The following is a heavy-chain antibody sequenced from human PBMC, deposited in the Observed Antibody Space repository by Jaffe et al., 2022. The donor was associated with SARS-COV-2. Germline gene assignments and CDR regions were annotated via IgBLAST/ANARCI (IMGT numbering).Heavy chain of an antibody. V-gene: IGHV2-26*01. J-gene: IGHJ4*02. CDR3: ARIMEVVVAATPLFLFDY. Sequence: QVTLKESGPVLVKPTETLTLTCTVSGFSLSNARMGVSWIRQPPGKALEWLAHIFSNDEKSYSTSLKSRLTISKDTSKSQVVLTMTNMDPVDTATYYCARIMEVVVAATPLFLFDYWGQGTLVTVSS. D-gene: IGHD2-15*01. CDR1: GFSLSNARMG. CDR2: IFSNDEK.